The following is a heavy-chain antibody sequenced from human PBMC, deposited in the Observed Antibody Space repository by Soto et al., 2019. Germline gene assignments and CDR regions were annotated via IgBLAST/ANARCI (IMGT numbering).Heavy chain of an antibody. J-gene: IGHJ5*02. D-gene: IGHD3-10*01. V-gene: IGHV3-74*01. CDR1: GFTFSSYW. Sequence: GSLRLSCAASGFTFSSYWMRWVRQAPEKGLEWVSRIKNDGTITNYAGSVKGRFTISRDNAKNTLYLQMNGLRAEDTAVYYCAVYGSGLNPWGQGTLVTVSS. CDR3: AVYGSGLNP. CDR2: IKNDGTIT.